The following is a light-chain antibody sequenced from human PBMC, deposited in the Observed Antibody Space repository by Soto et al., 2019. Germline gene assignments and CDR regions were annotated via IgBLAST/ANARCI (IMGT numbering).Light chain of an antibody. V-gene: IGKV3-11*01. CDR2: DAS. CDR3: QQRSSWPLT. CDR1: QSISKY. J-gene: IGKJ4*01. Sequence: EIVLTQSPVTLSLSPGERATLSCRASQSISKYLAWYQQKPGQAPRLLIYDASNRAAGIPARFTGSGSGTDFTLTISSLEPEDFAVYYCQQRSSWPLTFGGGTMVEIK.